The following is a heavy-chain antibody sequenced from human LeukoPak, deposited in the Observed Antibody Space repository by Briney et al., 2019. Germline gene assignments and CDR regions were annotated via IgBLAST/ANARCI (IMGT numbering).Heavy chain of an antibody. J-gene: IGHJ4*02. CDR3: ARGATAWVHFDS. D-gene: IGHD1-26*01. Sequence: SETLSLTCTVSGGSISSSYWSWIRQPPGKGLEWIGYIYNSGSTSYNPSLKSRVTISLDTSKNQFSLRLSSVTAADTAVYCCARGATAWVHFDSWGQGTLVTVSS. CDR1: GGSISSSY. CDR2: IYNSGST. V-gene: IGHV4-59*01.